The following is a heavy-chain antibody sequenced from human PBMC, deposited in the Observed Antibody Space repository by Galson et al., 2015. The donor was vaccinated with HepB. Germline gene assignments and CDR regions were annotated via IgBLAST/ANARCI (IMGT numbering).Heavy chain of an antibody. CDR1: GFSLSNARMG. CDR2: IFSNDEK. D-gene: IGHD6-13*01. J-gene: IGHJ4*02. Sequence: PALVKPPQTLTLTCAVSGFSLSNARMGVSWIRQPPGKALEWLAHIFSNDEKSYSTSLKSRLTISKDTSKSQVVLTMTNMDPVDTATYYCARMYSSSWYSDYWGQGTLVTVSS. V-gene: IGHV2-26*01. CDR3: ARMYSSSWYSDY.